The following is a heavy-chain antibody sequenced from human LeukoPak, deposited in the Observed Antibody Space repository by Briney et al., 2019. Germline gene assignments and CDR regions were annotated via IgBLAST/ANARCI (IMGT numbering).Heavy chain of an antibody. D-gene: IGHD3-22*01. CDR1: GYTFISYD. CDR3: ARGLYYYDSNGRTPYDY. V-gene: IGHV1-8*01. J-gene: IGHJ4*02. Sequence: GASVKVSCKASGYTFISYDINWVRQATGQRLEWMGWMNPNSGITGYAQKFQGRVSMTRNTSISTAYMELSSLRSEDTAVYYCARGLYYYDSNGRTPYDYWGQGTPVTVSS. CDR2: MNPNSGIT.